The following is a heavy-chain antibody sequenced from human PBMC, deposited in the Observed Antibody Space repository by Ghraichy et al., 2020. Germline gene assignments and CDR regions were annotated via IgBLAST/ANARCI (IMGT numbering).Heavy chain of an antibody. Sequence: GGSLRLSCAASGFSIRGYGMHWVRQAPGKGLEWVAIIWYDGSKDYYADSVKGRFTVSSDDSKNTVFLQMNSLRVEDTAVYYCARDILSISNYVDYWGEGALVTVSS. CDR2: IWYDGSKD. CDR1: GFSIRGYG. J-gene: IGHJ4*02. CDR3: ARDILSISNYVDY. V-gene: IGHV3-33*01. D-gene: IGHD3-9*01.